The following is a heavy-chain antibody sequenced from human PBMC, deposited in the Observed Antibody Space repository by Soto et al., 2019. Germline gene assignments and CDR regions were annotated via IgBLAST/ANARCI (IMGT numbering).Heavy chain of an antibody. V-gene: IGHV3-7*05. Sequence: EVQLVESGGGLVQPGGSLRLSCAASGFIFSNYWMSWVRQVPGRGLEWLAYIKQGGSEKYYVGSLKGRFIISRDNANNSLFLQMNSLRADDTAVYYCARDRGADALDIWGQGTMVTVSS. CDR3: ARDRGADALDI. J-gene: IGHJ3*02. CDR2: IKQGGSEK. CDR1: GFIFSNYW. D-gene: IGHD3-10*01.